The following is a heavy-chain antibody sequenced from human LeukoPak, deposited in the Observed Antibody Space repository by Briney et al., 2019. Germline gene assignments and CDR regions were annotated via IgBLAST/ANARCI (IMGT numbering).Heavy chain of an antibody. CDR3: ARGMTPFYYYGMDV. CDR2: IYYTGST. D-gene: IGHD2-8*01. CDR1: GGSITTYY. Sequence: SETLSLTCTVSGGSITTYYWSWIRESPGKGLEWIGYIYYTGSTNYNPSLHSRVTISVDTSRNQFSLKLSSVTAADTAVYDCARGMTPFYYYGMDVWGRGTTVTVSS. J-gene: IGHJ6*02. V-gene: IGHV4-59*13.